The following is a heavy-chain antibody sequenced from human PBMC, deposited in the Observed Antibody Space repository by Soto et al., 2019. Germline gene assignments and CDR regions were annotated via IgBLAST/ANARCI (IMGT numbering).Heavy chain of an antibody. Sequence: ASVKVSCKASGGTFSSYAISWVRQAPGQGLEWMGGIIPIFGTANYAQKFQGRVTITADESTSTAYMELSSLRSEDTAVYYCARVHLTTVTTWWFDLWGQGTLVTVSS. V-gene: IGHV1-69*13. CDR3: ARVHLTTVTTWWFDL. D-gene: IGHD4-17*01. J-gene: IGHJ5*02. CDR2: IIPIFGTA. CDR1: GGTFSSYA.